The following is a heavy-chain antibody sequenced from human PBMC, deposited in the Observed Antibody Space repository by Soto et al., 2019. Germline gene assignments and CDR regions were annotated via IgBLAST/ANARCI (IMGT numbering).Heavy chain of an antibody. CDR2: IIAYNCNT. V-gene: IGHV1-18*01. CDR1: GYTFTSDG. Sequence: QVQLVQSGAEVKKPGASVKVSCKASGYTFTSDGISWVRQAPGQGLEWMGWIIAYNCNTNYAQKLQGRVTMTTGTSTSIAYMELGSLGSDDTAVYCCAGVGGHQLVPCDYRGQGTLVTVSS. D-gene: IGHD6-13*01. J-gene: IGHJ4*02. CDR3: AGVGGHQLVPCDY.